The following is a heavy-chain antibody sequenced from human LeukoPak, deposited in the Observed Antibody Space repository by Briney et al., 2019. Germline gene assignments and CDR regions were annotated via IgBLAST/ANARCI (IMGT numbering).Heavy chain of an antibody. D-gene: IGHD6-13*01. CDR3: ARENYPGIAAAGVRY. Sequence: SGGSLRLSCAASGFTFSRYGMHWVRQAPGKGLEWVAVIWYDGSNKYYADSVKGRFTISRDNSKNTLYLQMNSLRAEDTAVYYCARENYPGIAAAGVRYWGQGTLVTVSS. J-gene: IGHJ4*02. V-gene: IGHV3-33*01. CDR1: GFTFSRYG. CDR2: IWYDGSNK.